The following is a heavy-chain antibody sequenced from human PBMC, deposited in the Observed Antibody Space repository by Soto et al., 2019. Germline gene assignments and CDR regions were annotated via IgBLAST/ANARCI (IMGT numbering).Heavy chain of an antibody. V-gene: IGHV3-33*01. J-gene: IGHJ4*02. D-gene: IGHD4-17*01. CDR3: ARDIGGTHGDLEY. CDR1: GFTFRSYA. CDR2: IWYDGSNK. Sequence: QVQLVESGGGVVQPGRSLRLSCAASGFTFRSYAMHWVRQVPGKGLEWVAVIWYDGSNKYYADSVRGRFTISRDNSKDTLYLQMNSLGTEDTAVYFCARDIGGTHGDLEYGGQGTLVTVSS.